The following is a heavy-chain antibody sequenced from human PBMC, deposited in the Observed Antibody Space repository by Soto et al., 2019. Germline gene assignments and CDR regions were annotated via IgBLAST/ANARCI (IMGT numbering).Heavy chain of an antibody. CDR1: GFTFSSYA. CDR3: ARDPHSVYSCPRYFFDY. CDR2: IWYDGSNK. D-gene: IGHD2-2*01. V-gene: IGHV3-33*01. J-gene: IGHJ4*02. Sequence: QVQLVESGGGVVQPGGSLRLSCVASGFTFSSYAMHWVRQVAGKGLEWVAVIWYDGSNKWYADSVKGRFTISRDNSRNTMYLQMNSLRDEDTAVYYCARDPHSVYSCPRYFFDYWGQGTLVTVSS.